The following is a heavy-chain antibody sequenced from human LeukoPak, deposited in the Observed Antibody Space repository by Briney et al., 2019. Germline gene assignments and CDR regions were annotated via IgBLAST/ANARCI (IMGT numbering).Heavy chain of an antibody. V-gene: IGHV3-23*01. CDR3: TRDRIPGTSPKIDY. J-gene: IGHJ4*02. Sequence: GGSLRLSCAASNFTFSNYAMSWVRQAPGKGLEWVSVLRHSGADTQYTDSVKGRFTISRDNSKNTLYLQMTGLRAEDTALYYCTRDRIPGTSPKIDYWGQGTLVTVSS. CDR2: LRHSGADT. D-gene: IGHD1-7*01. CDR1: NFTFSNYA.